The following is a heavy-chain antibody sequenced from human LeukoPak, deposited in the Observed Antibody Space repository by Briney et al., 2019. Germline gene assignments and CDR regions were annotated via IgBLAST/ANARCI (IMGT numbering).Heavy chain of an antibody. V-gene: IGHV4-34*01. CDR1: GGSFSGYY. J-gene: IGHJ4*02. Sequence: SETLSLTCAVYGGSFSGYYWSWIRQPPGKGLEWIGEINHSGSTNYNPSLKSRVTISVDTSKNQFSLKLSSVTAADTAVYYCARVPCYYDSSGYYWSFDYWGQGTLVTVSS. CDR3: ARVPCYYDSSGYYWSFDY. CDR2: INHSGST. D-gene: IGHD3-22*01.